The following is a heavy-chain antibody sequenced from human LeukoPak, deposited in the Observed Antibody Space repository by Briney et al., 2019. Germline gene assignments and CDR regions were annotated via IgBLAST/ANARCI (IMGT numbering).Heavy chain of an antibody. D-gene: IGHD1-26*01. Sequence: SEALSLTCTVSGYSISSGYYWAWIRQPPGKGLEWIGTIYHSGSTYSNPSLKSRVTISVDTSKNQFSLRLSSVTAADTAVYYCARETGTYSAFDYWGQGTLVTVSS. V-gene: IGHV4-38-2*02. CDR1: GYSISSGYY. J-gene: IGHJ4*02. CDR2: IYHSGST. CDR3: ARETGTYSAFDY.